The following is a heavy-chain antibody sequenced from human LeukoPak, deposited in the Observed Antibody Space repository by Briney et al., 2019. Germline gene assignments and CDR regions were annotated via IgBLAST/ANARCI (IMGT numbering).Heavy chain of an antibody. D-gene: IGHD2-15*01. CDR2: ISYDGSNK. CDR1: GFTFSSYA. Sequence: GRSLRLSCAASGFTFSSYAMHWVRQAPGKGLEWVAVISYDGSNKYYADSVKGRFTISRDNSKNTLYLQMNNLRAEDTAVYYCARESLGYCSGSSCYYYYMDFWGKGTTVTVSS. V-gene: IGHV3-30*04. J-gene: IGHJ6*03. CDR3: ARESLGYCSGSSCYYYYMDF.